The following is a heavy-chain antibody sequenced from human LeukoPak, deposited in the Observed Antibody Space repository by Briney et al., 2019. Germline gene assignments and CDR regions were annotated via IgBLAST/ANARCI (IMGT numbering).Heavy chain of an antibody. CDR2: IKQDGSEK. V-gene: IGHV3-7*01. CDR1: GFTFSSYW. D-gene: IGHD3-3*01. J-gene: IGHJ3*02. CDR3: ARGQNYDFWSGAFDI. Sequence: GGSLRLSCAASGFTFSSYWMSWVRQAPGKGLEWVANIKQDGSEKYYVDSVKGRFTISRDNAKNSLYLQMNSLRAEDTAVYYCARGQNYDFWSGAFDIWGQGTMVTVSS.